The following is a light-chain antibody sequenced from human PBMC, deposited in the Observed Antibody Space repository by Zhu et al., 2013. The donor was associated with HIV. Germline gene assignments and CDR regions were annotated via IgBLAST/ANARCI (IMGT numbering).Light chain of an antibody. J-gene: IGKJ1*01. CDR3: QQYGGAPRT. CDR2: GAS. CDR1: QSVSRNY. V-gene: IGKV3-20*01. Sequence: EIVLTQSPATLSLSPGERATLSCRASQSVSRNYLAWYQQKPGQAPRLLIYGASSRATGIPDRFSGSGSGTDFTLTINTLEPEDFAVYYCQQYGGAPRTFGQGTKVEIK.